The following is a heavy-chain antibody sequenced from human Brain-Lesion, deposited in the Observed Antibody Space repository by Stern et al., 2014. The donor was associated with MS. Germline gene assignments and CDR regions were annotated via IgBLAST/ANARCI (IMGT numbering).Heavy chain of an antibody. V-gene: IGHV1-24*01. CDR2: FDPEDGES. CDR3: ATDLQQPLVDTFDI. D-gene: IGHD6-13*01. CDR1: GYTLTDLS. Sequence: QVQLVEPGAEVKKPGASVKVSCKGSGYTLTDLSMHWVRQAPGKGLEWMGGFDPEDGESIYEQKFQGRVTMTEDTTTDTAYMELSSLRSEDTAIYYCATDLQQPLVDTFDIWGQGTMVTVSS. J-gene: IGHJ3*02.